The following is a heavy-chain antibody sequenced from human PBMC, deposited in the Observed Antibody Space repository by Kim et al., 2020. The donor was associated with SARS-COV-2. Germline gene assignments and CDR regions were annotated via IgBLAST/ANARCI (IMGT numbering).Heavy chain of an antibody. CDR1: GGSISSYY. V-gene: IGHV4-4*07. Sequence: SETLSLTCTVSGGSISSYYWSWIRQPAGKGLEWIGRIYTSGSTNYNPSLKSRVTISVDTSKNQFSLKLSSVTAADTAVYYCAIIGGRSREGYFQHWGQGTLVTVSS. J-gene: IGHJ1*01. CDR3: AIIGGRSREGYFQH. CDR2: IYTSGST. D-gene: IGHD3-16*01.